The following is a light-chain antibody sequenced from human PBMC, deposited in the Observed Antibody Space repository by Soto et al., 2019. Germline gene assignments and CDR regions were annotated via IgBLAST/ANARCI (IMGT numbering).Light chain of an antibody. CDR3: QQYNNWPPQGT. V-gene: IGKV3-15*01. Sequence: EIVMTQSPATLSVSPGERSTLSCRASQSVRSNLAWYQQKPGQAPRLLIYGASTRATGIPARFIGSGSGTEFTLTISILQSEDFAVYYCQQYNNWPPQGTFGPGTKVDIK. CDR1: QSVRSN. J-gene: IGKJ3*01. CDR2: GAS.